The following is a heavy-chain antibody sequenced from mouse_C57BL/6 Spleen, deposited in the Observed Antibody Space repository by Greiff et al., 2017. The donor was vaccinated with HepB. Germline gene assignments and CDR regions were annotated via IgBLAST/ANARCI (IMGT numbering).Heavy chain of an antibody. CDR1: GYSITSGYY. CDR2: ISYDGSN. J-gene: IGHJ2*01. Sequence: EVKLQESGPGLVKPSQSLSLTCSVTGYSITSGYYWNWIRQFPGNKLEWMGYISYDGSNNYNPSLKYRISITRDTSKNQFFLKLNSVTTEDTATYYCARDRNYGNYPFDYWGQGTTLTVSS. CDR3: ARDRNYGNYPFDY. V-gene: IGHV3-6*01. D-gene: IGHD2-1*01.